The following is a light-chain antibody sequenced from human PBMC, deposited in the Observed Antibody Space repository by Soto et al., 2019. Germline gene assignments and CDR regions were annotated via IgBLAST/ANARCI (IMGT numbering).Light chain of an antibody. Sequence: QSVLTQPPSASGSPGQSVTISCTGTSSDVGGYNFVSWYQQRPGKAPKLMIYEVNKRPSGVPDRFSGSKSGNTASLTVSGLQAEDEADYYCSSYAGSNNLVFGGGTKLTVL. V-gene: IGLV2-8*01. CDR2: EVN. J-gene: IGLJ3*02. CDR3: SSYAGSNNLV. CDR1: SSDVGGYNF.